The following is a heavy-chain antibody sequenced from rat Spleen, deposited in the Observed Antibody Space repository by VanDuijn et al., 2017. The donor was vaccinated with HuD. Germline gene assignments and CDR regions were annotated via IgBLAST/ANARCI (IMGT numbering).Heavy chain of an antibody. J-gene: IGHJ2*01. D-gene: IGHD1-5*01. CDR1: GFTFSYYY. CDR3: ATLRDIGTFDY. Sequence: EVYLVESGGGLVQPGRSMKLSCTASGFTFSYYYMAWVRQAPTKGLEWVASIPPGGGNIYYRDSVKGRFTISRDNAKSTLYLQVDSLRSEDTATYYCATLRDIGTFDYWGQGVMVTVSS. CDR2: IPPGGGNI. V-gene: IGHV5-25*01.